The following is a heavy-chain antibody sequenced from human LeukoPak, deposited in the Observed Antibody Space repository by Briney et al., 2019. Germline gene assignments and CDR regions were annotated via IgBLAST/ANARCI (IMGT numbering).Heavy chain of an antibody. CDR3: TRDRFYAMDA. Sequence: QAGGSLRLSCAASGFTFSSYWMSWVRQAPGKGLVWVSRITIDGSSTTYADSVKGRFTISRDSAKNTLYLQMNSLRAEDTAVYYCTRDRFYAMDAWGQGTTVTVSS. CDR1: GFTFSSYW. CDR2: ITIDGSST. J-gene: IGHJ6*02. V-gene: IGHV3-74*03.